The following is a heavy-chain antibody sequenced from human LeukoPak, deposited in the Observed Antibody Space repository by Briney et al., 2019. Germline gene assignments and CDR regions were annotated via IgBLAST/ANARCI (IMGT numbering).Heavy chain of an antibody. CDR1: GFTFSSYG. V-gene: IGHV3-30*03. Sequence: GRSLRLSCAASGFTFSSYGMHWVRQAPGKGLEWVAVISYDGSNKYYADSVKGRFTISRDNSKNTLYLQMNSLRAEDTAVYCCASPHFGFGGEALGYWGQGTLVTVSS. CDR2: ISYDGSNK. D-gene: IGHD3-16*01. J-gene: IGHJ4*02. CDR3: ASPHFGFGGEALGY.